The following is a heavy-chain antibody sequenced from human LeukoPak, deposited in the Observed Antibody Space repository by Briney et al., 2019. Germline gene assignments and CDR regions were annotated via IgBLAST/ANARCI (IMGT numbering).Heavy chain of an antibody. D-gene: IGHD3-10*02. CDR3: ARHPVRGVINWFDP. Sequence: SETLSLTCAVYGGSFSGYYWSWIRQRPGKGLEWIGEINHSGSTNYNPSLKSRATISVDTSTNTCSLKLSSVTAADTAVYYCARHPVRGVINWFDPWDQGTLVIVSA. V-gene: IGHV4-34*01. J-gene: IGHJ5*02. CDR1: GGSFSGYY. CDR2: INHSGST.